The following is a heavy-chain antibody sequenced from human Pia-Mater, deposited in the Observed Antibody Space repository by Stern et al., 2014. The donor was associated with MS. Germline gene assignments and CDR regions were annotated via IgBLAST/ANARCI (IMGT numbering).Heavy chain of an antibody. Sequence: QVQLQESGPGLVKPSQTLSLTCTVSGGSISSGDYYCSWIRQPPGKGLEWIGYIYYSGSTYYTPSLKSRVTISVDTSKNQFSLKLSSVTAADTAVYYCAREGPRTGTLVYWGQGTLVTVSS. J-gene: IGHJ4*02. V-gene: IGHV4-30-4*01. CDR1: GGSISSGDYY. D-gene: IGHD3/OR15-3a*01. CDR2: IYYSGST. CDR3: AREGPRTGTLVY.